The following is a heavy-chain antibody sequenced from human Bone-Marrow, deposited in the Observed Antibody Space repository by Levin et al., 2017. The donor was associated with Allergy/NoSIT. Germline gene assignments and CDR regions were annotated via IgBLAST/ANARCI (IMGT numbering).Heavy chain of an antibody. D-gene: IGHD5-18*01. CDR3: AKATAMVGPFAY. CDR1: GFTFDDYA. V-gene: IGHV3-9*01. CDR2: ISWNSGSI. J-gene: IGHJ4*02. Sequence: GGSLRLSCAASGFTFDDYAMHWVRQAPGKGMEWVSGISWNSGSIGYADSVKGRFTISRDNAKNSLYLQMNSLRAEDTALYYCAKATAMVGPFAYWGQGTLVTVSS.